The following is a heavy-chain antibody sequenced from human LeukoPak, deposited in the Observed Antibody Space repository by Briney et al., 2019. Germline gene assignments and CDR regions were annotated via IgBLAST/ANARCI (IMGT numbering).Heavy chain of an antibody. Sequence: ASVKVSCKVSGYTLTELSMHWVRQAPGKGLEWMGGFDPEDGETIYAQKFQGRVTMTEDTSTDTAYMELSSLRSEDTAVYYCATVTYYYDSSGSTYFDYWGQGTLATVSS. D-gene: IGHD3-22*01. V-gene: IGHV1-24*01. CDR2: FDPEDGET. J-gene: IGHJ4*02. CDR3: ATVTYYYDSSGSTYFDY. CDR1: GYTLTELS.